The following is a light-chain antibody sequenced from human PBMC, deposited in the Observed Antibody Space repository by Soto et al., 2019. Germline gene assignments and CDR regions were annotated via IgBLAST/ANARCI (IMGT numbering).Light chain of an antibody. CDR3: QQYGGTPPWT. Sequence: EIVLTQSPGTLSLSPGERATVSCRASQSVSSTYLAWYQQKPGQAPRLLIHGASTRATGVPDRFSGSGSGTDFTLTISRLEPEDFEGYYCQQYGGTPPWTFGQGTKVEI. CDR1: QSVSSTY. CDR2: GAS. V-gene: IGKV3-20*01. J-gene: IGKJ1*01.